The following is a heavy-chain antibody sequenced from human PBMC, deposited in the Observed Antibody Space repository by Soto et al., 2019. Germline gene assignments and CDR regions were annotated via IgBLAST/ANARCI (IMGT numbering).Heavy chain of an antibody. CDR3: AKGALAARELRTRGPFDY. D-gene: IGHD6-6*01. CDR1: GFTFSSYA. Sequence: GGSLRLSCAASGFTFSSYAMSWVRQAPGKGLEWVSAISGSGGSTYYADSVKGRFTISRDNSKNTLYLQMNSLRAEDTAVYYCAKGALAARELRTRGPFDYWGQGTLVTVSS. J-gene: IGHJ4*02. V-gene: IGHV3-23*01. CDR2: ISGSGGST.